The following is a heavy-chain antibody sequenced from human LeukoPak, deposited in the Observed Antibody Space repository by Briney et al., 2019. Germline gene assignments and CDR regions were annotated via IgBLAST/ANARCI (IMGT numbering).Heavy chain of an antibody. V-gene: IGHV3-33*06. Sequence: PGRSPRLSCAASGFMFSSYGMYWVRQAPGKGLEWVAVIWYDGSNKYYTDSVRGRFTISRDNSKNTLYLQMNSLRVEDTAVYYCAKGPSDTTLATAFDYWGQGTLVTVSS. CDR3: AKGPSDTTLATAFDY. CDR1: GFMFSSYG. D-gene: IGHD5-18*01. J-gene: IGHJ4*02. CDR2: IWYDGSNK.